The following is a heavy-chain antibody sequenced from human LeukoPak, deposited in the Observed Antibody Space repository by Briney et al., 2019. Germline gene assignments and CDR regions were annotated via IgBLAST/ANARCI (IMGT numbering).Heavy chain of an antibody. Sequence: ASVKVSCKASGYTFTSYGISWVRQAPGQGLEWMGWISAYNGNTNYAQKLQGRVTMTTDTSTSTAYMELRSLRSDDTAVYYCARYTGIAAAEPEPYYYYYMDVWGKGTTVTVSS. D-gene: IGHD6-13*01. CDR3: ARYTGIAAAEPEPYYYYYMDV. CDR2: ISAYNGNT. J-gene: IGHJ6*03. CDR1: GYTFTSYG. V-gene: IGHV1-18*01.